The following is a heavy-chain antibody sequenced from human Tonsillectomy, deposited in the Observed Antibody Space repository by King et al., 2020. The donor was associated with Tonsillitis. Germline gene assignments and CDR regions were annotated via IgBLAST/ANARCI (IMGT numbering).Heavy chain of an antibody. V-gene: IGHV3-21*01. D-gene: IGHD3-10*01. CDR1: GFTFSSYS. CDR3: ARVDGITIWT. CDR2: ISSSSSYI. Sequence: VQLVESGGGLVKPGGPLRLSCAASGFTFSSYSMNWVRQAPGKGLEWVSSISSSSSYIYYADSVKGRFTISRDNAKNSLYLQMNSLRAEDTAVYYCARVDGITIWTWGQGTLVTVSS. J-gene: IGHJ4*02.